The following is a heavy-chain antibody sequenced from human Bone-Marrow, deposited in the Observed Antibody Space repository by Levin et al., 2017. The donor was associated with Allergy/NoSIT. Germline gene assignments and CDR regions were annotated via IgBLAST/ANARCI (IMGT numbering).Heavy chain of an antibody. Sequence: PGGSLRLSCAASGFTFSSYSITWVRQAPGKGLEWMSSISSSGHYKYYADSVKGRFTISRDNAMKLVFLQMNSLRVEDAAVYYCAREVPQLDSHNYGDDGSGSFDVWGQGTVVSVSS. CDR2: ISSSGHYK. V-gene: IGHV3-21*01. CDR1: GFTFSSYS. J-gene: IGHJ3*01. CDR3: AREVPQLDSHNYGDDGSGSFDV. D-gene: IGHD4-17*01.